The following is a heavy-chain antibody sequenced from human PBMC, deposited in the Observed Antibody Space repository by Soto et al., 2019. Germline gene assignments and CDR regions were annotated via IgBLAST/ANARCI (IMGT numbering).Heavy chain of an antibody. CDR2: ISAYNGNT. CDR3: ARDWLGYCSSTSCYAPDY. Sequence: ASVKVSCKASGYTFTSFGISWVRQAPGQGLEWMGWISAYNGNTNYAQKLQGRVTMTTDTSTSTAYMELRSLRSDDTAVYYCARDWLGYCSSTSCYAPDYWGQGTLVTVS. CDR1: GYTFTSFG. J-gene: IGHJ4*02. D-gene: IGHD2-2*01. V-gene: IGHV1-18*01.